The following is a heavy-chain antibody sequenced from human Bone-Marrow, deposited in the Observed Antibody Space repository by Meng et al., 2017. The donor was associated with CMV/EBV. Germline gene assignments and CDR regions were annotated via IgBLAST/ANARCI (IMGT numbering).Heavy chain of an antibody. CDR2: IGTAGDT. CDR3: AKDIGRGGSSAKYYYYYVMDV. Sequence: GESLKISCAASGFTFSSYDMHWVRQATGKGLEWVSAIGTAGDTYYPGSVKGRFTISRDNAKNSLYLQMNSLRAEDMALYYCAKDIGRGGSSAKYYYYYVMDVWGQGTTVTVSS. CDR1: GFTFSSYD. J-gene: IGHJ6*02. V-gene: IGHV3-13*01. D-gene: IGHD2-15*01.